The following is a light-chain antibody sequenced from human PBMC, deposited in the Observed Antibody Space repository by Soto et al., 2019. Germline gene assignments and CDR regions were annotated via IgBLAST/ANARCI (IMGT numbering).Light chain of an antibody. Sequence: EIVLTQSPGTLSLSLGERVTLSCRASQSVTRSYLAWHQQKPGQPPRLLIYGASSRATGIPDRFSGSGSGTEFTLTISSLQSEDFAVYYCQQYNNWPPITFGQGTRLEIK. CDR2: GAS. V-gene: IGKV3-20*01. CDR1: QSVTRSY. CDR3: QQYNNWPPIT. J-gene: IGKJ5*01.